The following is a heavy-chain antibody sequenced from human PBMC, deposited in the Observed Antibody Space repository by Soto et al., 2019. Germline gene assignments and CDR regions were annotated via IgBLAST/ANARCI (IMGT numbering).Heavy chain of an antibody. Sequence: QVQLQESGPGLLKPSETLSLTCSVSGGSVNNRTYYWSWIRQPPGKRLEWIGYVYYSGTTNYNPSLKSRVSISVDTSKNQFSLSLSSVTAADTALYSWARTTAVPNTLRSRYYFDYLGQGTLVTVSS. CDR3: ARTTAVPNTLRSRYYFDY. J-gene: IGHJ4*02. V-gene: IGHV4-61*01. D-gene: IGHD4-17*01. CDR1: GGSVNNRTYY. CDR2: VYYSGTT.